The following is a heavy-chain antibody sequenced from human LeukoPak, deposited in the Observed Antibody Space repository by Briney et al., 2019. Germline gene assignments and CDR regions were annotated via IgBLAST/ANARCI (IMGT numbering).Heavy chain of an antibody. V-gene: IGHV4-61*02. D-gene: IGHD3/OR15-3a*01. J-gene: IGHJ3*02. CDR2: IYTSGST. CDR3: ARDQPWTNGFDI. CDR1: GGSISSGSHY. Sequence: SQTLSLTCTVSGGSISSGSHYWSWIRQPAGKGLEWIGRIYTSGSTNFNPSLKSRVTISVDTSKNQFSLQLNSVTPEDTALYYCARDQPWTNGFDIWGQGIMVTVSS.